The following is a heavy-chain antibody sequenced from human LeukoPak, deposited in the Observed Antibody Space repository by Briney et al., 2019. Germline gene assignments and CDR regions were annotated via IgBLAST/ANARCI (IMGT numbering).Heavy chain of an antibody. Sequence: ASVKVSCKASGYTSTSYGLSWVRQAPGQGLEWMGWISAYNGNTNYAQKLQGRVTMTTDTSTSTAYMELRSLRSDDTAVYYCASLTDYYYMDVWGKGTTVTVSS. J-gene: IGHJ6*03. CDR2: ISAYNGNT. CDR1: GYTSTSYG. CDR3: ASLTDYYYMDV. V-gene: IGHV1-18*01.